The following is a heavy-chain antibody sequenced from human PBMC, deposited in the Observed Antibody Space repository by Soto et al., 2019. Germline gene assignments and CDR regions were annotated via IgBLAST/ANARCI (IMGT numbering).Heavy chain of an antibody. J-gene: IGHJ3*02. V-gene: IGHV1-69*13. CDR3: ARDQYPYSGSYHAFDI. D-gene: IGHD1-26*01. CDR1: GGTFSSYA. CDR2: IIPIFGTA. Sequence: GASVKVSCKASGGTFSSYAISWVRQAPGQGLEWMGGIIPIFGTANYAQKFQGRVTITADESTSTAYMELSSLRSEDTAVYYCARDQYPYSGSYHAFDIWGQGTMVTVSS.